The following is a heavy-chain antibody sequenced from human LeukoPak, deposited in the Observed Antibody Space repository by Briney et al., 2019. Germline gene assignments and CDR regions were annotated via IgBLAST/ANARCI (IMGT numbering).Heavy chain of an antibody. CDR1: GLTVTTYY. Sequence: GGSLRLSCAASGLTVTTYYMSWVGQAPGKGLQWVSVIYSGGGTYYADSVKGRFTISRDKSKNTLYLQMNSLRVEDTAVYYCASQYSSNAFDVWGQGTMVTVSS. D-gene: IGHD6-6*01. J-gene: IGHJ3*01. CDR2: IYSGGGT. CDR3: ASQYSSNAFDV. V-gene: IGHV3-53*01.